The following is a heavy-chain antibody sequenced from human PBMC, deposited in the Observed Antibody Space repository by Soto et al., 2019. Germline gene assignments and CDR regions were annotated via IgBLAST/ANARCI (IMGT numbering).Heavy chain of an antibody. CDR2: INSDGSST. D-gene: IGHD2-21*01. Sequence: GGSLRLSCAASGFTFSSYWMHWVRQAPGKGLVWVSRINSDGSSTSYADSVKGRFTISRDNAENTLYLQMNSLRAEDTAVYYCAREVWYYYGMDVWGQGTTVTVSS. CDR1: GFTFSSYW. CDR3: AREVWYYYGMDV. J-gene: IGHJ6*02. V-gene: IGHV3-74*01.